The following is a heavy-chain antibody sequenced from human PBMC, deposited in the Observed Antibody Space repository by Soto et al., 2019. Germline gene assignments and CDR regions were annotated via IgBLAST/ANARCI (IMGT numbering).Heavy chain of an antibody. CDR1: GFTFSNYA. J-gene: IGHJ5*02. CDR3: AKDPSYDFWSGDWFDP. V-gene: IGHV3-23*01. Sequence: GGSLRLSCAASGFTFSNYAMSWVRQAPGKGLEWVSAISGGGDRTYYADSVKGRFTISRDNSRNTLYLQMTSLRADDTALYYCAKDPSYDFWSGDWFDPWGQGTLVTVS. D-gene: IGHD3-3*01. CDR2: ISGGGDRT.